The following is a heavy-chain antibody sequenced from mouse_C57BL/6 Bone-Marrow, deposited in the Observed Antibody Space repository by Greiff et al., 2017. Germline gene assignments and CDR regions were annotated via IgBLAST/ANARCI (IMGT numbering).Heavy chain of an antibody. Sequence: EVKVVESGGGLVQPGESLKLSCESNEYEFPSHDMSWVRKTPEKRLELVAAINSDGGSTYYPDTMERRFINSRDNTKKTLDLQMSSLRSEDTALYDCARHYYGSSLYFDYWGQGTTLTVSS. CDR1: EYEFPSHD. CDR2: INSDGGST. D-gene: IGHD1-1*01. CDR3: ARHYYGSSLYFDY. J-gene: IGHJ2*01. V-gene: IGHV5-2*01.